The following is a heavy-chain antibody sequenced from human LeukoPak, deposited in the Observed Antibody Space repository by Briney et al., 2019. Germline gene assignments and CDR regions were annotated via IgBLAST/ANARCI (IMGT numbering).Heavy chain of an antibody. CDR1: GYTFTSYS. CDR2: INTYNGNT. J-gene: IGHJ3*02. Sequence: ASVKVSCKASGYTFTSYSINWVRQAPGQGLEWMGWINTYNGNTNYAQKLQGRVTMTTDTSTTTAHMELRSLRSDDTAVYYCARDNVIETYYDFWSGPRAAFDIWGQGTMVTVSS. V-gene: IGHV1-18*01. D-gene: IGHD3-3*01. CDR3: ARDNVIETYYDFWSGPRAAFDI.